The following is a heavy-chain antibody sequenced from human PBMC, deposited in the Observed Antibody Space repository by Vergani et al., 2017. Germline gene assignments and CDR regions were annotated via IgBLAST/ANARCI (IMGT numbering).Heavy chain of an antibody. CDR1: GFTFSSYA. V-gene: IGHV3-23*01. CDR2: ISGSGGST. CDR3: ARDTRDSSSWYSFDY. D-gene: IGHD6-13*01. J-gene: IGHJ4*02. Sequence: EVQLLESGGGLVQPGGSLRLSCAASGFTFSSYAMSWVRQAPGKGLEWVSAISGSGGSTYYADSVKGRFTISRDNSKNTLYLQMNSLRAEDTAVYYCARDTRDSSSWYSFDYWGQGTLVTVSS.